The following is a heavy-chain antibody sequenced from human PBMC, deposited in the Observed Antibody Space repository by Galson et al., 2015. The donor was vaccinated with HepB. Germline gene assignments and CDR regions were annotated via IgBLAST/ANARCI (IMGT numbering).Heavy chain of an antibody. CDR3: TTGGV. Sequence: SETLSLTCSVSGGSVSSGSYYWNWIRQPPGTGLEWIGNIYYSGITNYNPSLKSRVTISLDTSNNQFSLKLSSLTAADTAVYYCTTGGVWGQGTTVTVSS. CDR1: GGSVSSGSYY. D-gene: IGHD3-16*01. J-gene: IGHJ6*02. V-gene: IGHV4-61*01. CDR2: IYYSGIT.